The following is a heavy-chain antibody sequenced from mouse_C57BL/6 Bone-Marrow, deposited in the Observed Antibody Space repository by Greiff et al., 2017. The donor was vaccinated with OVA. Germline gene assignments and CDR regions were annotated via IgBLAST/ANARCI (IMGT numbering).Heavy chain of an antibody. CDR1: GFNIKDDY. V-gene: IGHV14-4*01. D-gene: IGHD1-1*01. CDR3: TTLYYYGSSYYWYFDV. J-gene: IGHJ1*03. CDR2: IDPENGDT. Sequence: VQLKQSGAELVRPGASVKLSCTASGFNIKDDYMHWVKQRPEQGLEWIGWIDPENGDTEYASKFQGKATITADTSSNTAYLQLSSLTSEDTAVYYCTTLYYYGSSYYWYFDVWGTGTTVTVSS.